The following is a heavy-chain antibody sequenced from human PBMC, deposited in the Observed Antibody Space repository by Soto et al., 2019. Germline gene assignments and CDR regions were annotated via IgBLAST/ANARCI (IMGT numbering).Heavy chain of an antibody. Sequence: LRLSCAASGFTFSSYWMSWVRQAPGKGLEWVANIKQDGSEKYYVDSVKGRFTISRDDAKNSLYLQMNSLRAEDTAVYYCARDHGYDAFDIWGQGTMVTVSS. V-gene: IGHV3-7*01. J-gene: IGHJ3*02. CDR1: GFTFSSYW. D-gene: IGHD5-12*01. CDR3: ARDHGYDAFDI. CDR2: IKQDGSEK.